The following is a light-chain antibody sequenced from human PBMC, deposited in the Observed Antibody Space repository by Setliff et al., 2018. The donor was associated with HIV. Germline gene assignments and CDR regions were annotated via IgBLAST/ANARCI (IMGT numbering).Light chain of an antibody. Sequence: VLTQPPSTSGTPGQKVTISCFGSDSNIGRNSVFWYQQLPGTAPKLLMYNNDQWPSGVPDRFSGSKSGTSASLAISGLRPGDEADYYCATSDDSLSGVVFGGGTK. CDR2: NND. CDR1: DSNIGRNS. CDR3: ATSDDSLSGVV. J-gene: IGLJ2*01. V-gene: IGLV1-47*02.